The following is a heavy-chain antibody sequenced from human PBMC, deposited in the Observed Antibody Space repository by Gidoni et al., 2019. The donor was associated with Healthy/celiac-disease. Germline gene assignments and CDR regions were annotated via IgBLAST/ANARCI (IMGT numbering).Heavy chain of an antibody. CDR2: FDPEDGET. CDR1: GYTLTALS. V-gene: IGHV1-24*01. J-gene: IGHJ4*02. CDR3: ATVGLWFGGSGYYFDY. D-gene: IGHD3-10*01. Sequence: QVQLVQSGAEVKKPGASVKVSCKVSGYTLTALSMHLVRQAPGKGLEWMGGFDPEDGETIYAQKFQGRVTMTEDTSTDTAYMELSSLRSEDTAVYYCATVGLWFGGSGYYFDYWGQGTLVTVSS.